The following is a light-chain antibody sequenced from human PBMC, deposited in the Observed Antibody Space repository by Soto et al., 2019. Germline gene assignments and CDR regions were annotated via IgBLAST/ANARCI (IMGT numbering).Light chain of an antibody. CDR3: QQASTFPFT. CDR2: KAS. V-gene: IGKV1-12*01. J-gene: IGKJ4*01. CDR1: QVISSW. Sequence: DVQMTQSPSSLSASVGDRVTITCRASQVISSWLVWYQQKPGNAPKLLIYKASTFQSGVPSRFNGSESGTEFTLTISGLQPEYFSTSDCQQASTFPFTFGGGTEVRIK.